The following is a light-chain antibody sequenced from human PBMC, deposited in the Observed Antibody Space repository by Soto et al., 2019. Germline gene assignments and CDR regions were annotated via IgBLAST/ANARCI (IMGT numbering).Light chain of an antibody. Sequence: ETVLTQSPGALSLSPGDRATLSCRASQSLTNNFLACYQQKPGHAPRLLIYGASRRATATPDRFSGSGSGTDFTLTISSLQPEDFATYYCQESYSTPRWTFGQGTKVDIK. CDR2: GAS. V-gene: IGKV3-20*01. CDR1: QSLTNNF. CDR3: QESYSTPRWT. J-gene: IGKJ1*01.